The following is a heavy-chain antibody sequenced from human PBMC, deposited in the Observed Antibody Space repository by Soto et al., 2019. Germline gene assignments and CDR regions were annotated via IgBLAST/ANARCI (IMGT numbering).Heavy chain of an antibody. CDR2: MDPNSGST. Sequence: ASLKVFCNASGYNFTTCDSNWGGQAPGQGLEWLGWMDPNSGSTGYAQNFQGRITMTRTISRNTAHRRRSSVQAEAMDVYYCPRDRKFDFLRNGLDVWGHGTTVTVSS. CDR3: PRDRKFDFLRNGLDV. D-gene: IGHD3-3*01. J-gene: IGHJ6*02. V-gene: IGHV1-8*01. CDR1: GYNFTTCD.